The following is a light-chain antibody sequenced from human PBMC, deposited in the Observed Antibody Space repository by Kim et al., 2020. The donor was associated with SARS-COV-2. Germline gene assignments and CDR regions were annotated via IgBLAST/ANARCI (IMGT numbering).Light chain of an antibody. J-gene: IGKJ4*01. CDR3: QQYDNLPLT. CDR2: DAS. CDR1: QDISNY. Sequence: DIQMTQSPSSLSASVGDRVTITCQASQDISNYLNWYQQKPGKAPKRLIYDASNLETGVPSRFSGSGSGTDFTFTISSLQTEDIATYYCQQYDNLPLTFGGGTKVDIK. V-gene: IGKV1-33*01.